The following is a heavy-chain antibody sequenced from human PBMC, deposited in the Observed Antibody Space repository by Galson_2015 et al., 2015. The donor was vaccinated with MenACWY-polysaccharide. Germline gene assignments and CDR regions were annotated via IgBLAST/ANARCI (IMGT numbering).Heavy chain of an antibody. D-gene: IGHD1-14*01. CDR2: ISYGGNT. Sequence: LSLTCTVSGGSITSAPYYWSWIRQPPGEGLEWIGSISYGGNTYYNPSLKSRITISIDMSKSQFPLKLTSVTAADTAVYYCARGGRGANHAEIDYWGQGILVTVSS. J-gene: IGHJ4*02. CDR3: ARGGRGANHAEIDY. CDR1: GGSITSAPYY. V-gene: IGHV4-30-4*01.